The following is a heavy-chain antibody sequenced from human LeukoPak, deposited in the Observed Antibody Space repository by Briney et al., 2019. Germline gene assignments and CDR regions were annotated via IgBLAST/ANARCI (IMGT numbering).Heavy chain of an antibody. D-gene: IGHD6-13*01. CDR3: AREGPYSSIDY. V-gene: IGHV4-30-2*01. J-gene: IGHJ4*02. CDR1: GGSISSGGYY. CDR2: IYHSGST. Sequence: SETLSLTCTVSGGSISSGGYYWSWIRQPPGKGLEWIGYIYHSGSTYYNPSLKSRVTISVDRSKNQFSLKLSSVTAADTAVYYCAREGPYSSIDYWGQGTLVTVSS.